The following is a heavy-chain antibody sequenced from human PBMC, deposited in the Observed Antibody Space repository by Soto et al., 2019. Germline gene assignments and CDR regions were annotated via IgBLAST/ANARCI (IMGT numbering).Heavy chain of an antibody. Sequence: PGGSLRLSCVASGIEFSNYAMSWVHQAPGKGLEWVSISSASGRSRYHADSVKGRFTISRDNSKNTLYLHMTNLRAEDTAVHYCAKDGNWLDVYFDVWGQGTPVTVSS. CDR2: SSASGRSR. V-gene: IGHV3-23*01. D-gene: IGHD6-19*01. J-gene: IGHJ4*02. CDR3: AKDGNWLDVYFDV. CDR1: GIEFSNYA.